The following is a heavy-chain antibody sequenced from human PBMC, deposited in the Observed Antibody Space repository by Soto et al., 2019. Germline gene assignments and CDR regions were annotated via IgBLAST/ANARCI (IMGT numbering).Heavy chain of an antibody. CDR1: GFTFSSYS. D-gene: IGHD3-22*01. Sequence: GGSLRLSCAASGFTFSSYSMNWVRQAPGKGLEWVSSISSSSSYIYYADSVKGRFTISRDNAKNSLYLQMNSLRAEDTAVYYCARDPNYYDSSGPDPVWGQGTTVTVS. CDR2: ISSSSSYI. CDR3: ARDPNYYDSSGPDPV. J-gene: IGHJ6*02. V-gene: IGHV3-21*01.